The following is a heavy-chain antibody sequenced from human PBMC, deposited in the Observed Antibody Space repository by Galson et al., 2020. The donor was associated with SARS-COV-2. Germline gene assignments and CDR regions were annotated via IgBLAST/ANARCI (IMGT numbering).Heavy chain of an antibody. CDR3: ARGVIITPRTAPEYYFDY. CDR2: ISSSSSTI. CDR1: GFTFSSYS. D-gene: IGHD3-10*01. V-gene: IGHV3-48*02. J-gene: IGHJ4*02. Sequence: TGGSLRLSCAASGFTFSSYSMNWVRQAPGKGLEWVSYISSSSSTIYYADSVKGRFTISRDNAKNSLYLQMNSLRDEDTAVYYCARGVIITPRTAPEYYFDYWGQGTLVTVSS.